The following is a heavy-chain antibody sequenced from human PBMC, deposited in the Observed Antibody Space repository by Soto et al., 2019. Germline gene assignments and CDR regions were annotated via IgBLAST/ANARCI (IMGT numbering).Heavy chain of an antibody. D-gene: IGHD1-7*01. CDR2: INHSGST. V-gene: IGHV4-34*01. Sequence: SETLSLTCAVYGGSFSGYYWSWIRQPPGKGLEWIGEINHSGSTNYNPSLKSRVTISVDTSKNQFSLKLNSVTAADTAVYYCARTNWNYPDLEPYGMDVWGQGTTVTVSS. CDR3: ARTNWNYPDLEPYGMDV. CDR1: GGSFSGYY. J-gene: IGHJ6*02.